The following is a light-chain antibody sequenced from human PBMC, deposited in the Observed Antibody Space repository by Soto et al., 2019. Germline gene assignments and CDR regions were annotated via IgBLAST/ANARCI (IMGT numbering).Light chain of an antibody. J-gene: IGKJ1*01. CDR2: GAS. Sequence: EIVLTQSLGTLSLSPGERATLSCRTSQSVSNNYLAWYQQKPGQAPRLLIYGASSRATGIPDRFSGSGSGTDFTLSISRLEPEDFAVYYCQQYSSLWTFGQGTKVDI. CDR1: QSVSNNY. CDR3: QQYSSLWT. V-gene: IGKV3-20*01.